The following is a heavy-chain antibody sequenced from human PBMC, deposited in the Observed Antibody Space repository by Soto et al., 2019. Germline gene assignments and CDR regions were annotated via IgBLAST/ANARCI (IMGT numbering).Heavy chain of an antibody. D-gene: IGHD1-7*01. CDR1: GYTFTSYY. CDR3: ARPHGELELRRYAFDI. Sequence: ASVKVSCKASGYTFTSYYMHWVRQAPGQGLEWMGIINPSGGSTSYAQKFQGRVTMTRDTSTSTVYMELSSLRSEDTAVYYGARPHGELELRRYAFDIWGQGTMVTVSS. CDR2: INPSGGST. V-gene: IGHV1-46*01. J-gene: IGHJ3*02.